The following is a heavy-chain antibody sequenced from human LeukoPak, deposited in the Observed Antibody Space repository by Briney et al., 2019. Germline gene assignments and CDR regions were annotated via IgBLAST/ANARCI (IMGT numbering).Heavy chain of an antibody. CDR2: FFYRGST. CDR1: GGSISSSSYY. V-gene: IGHV4-39*07. D-gene: IGHD2-8*01. CDR3: AREALCCNGAFDI. J-gene: IGHJ3*02. Sequence: SETLSLTCTVSGGSISSSSYYWGWIRQPPGKGLEWIGSFFYRGSTYYNPSLKSRVTISVDTSKNQFSLKLSSVTAADTAVYYCAREALCCNGAFDIWGQGTMVTVSS.